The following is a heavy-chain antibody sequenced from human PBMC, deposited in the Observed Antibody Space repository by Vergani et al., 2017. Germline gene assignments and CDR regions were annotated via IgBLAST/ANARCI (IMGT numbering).Heavy chain of an antibody. V-gene: IGHV4-4*09. CDR2: IYTSGST. Sequence: QVQLQESGPGLVKPSETLSLTCTVSGGSISSYYWSWIRQPPGKGLEWIGYIYTSGSTNYNPSLKSRVTISVDTSKNQFSLKRSSVTAADTAVYYCARLGHSGDFDYWGQGTLVTVSS. D-gene: IGHD2-21*01. CDR3: ARLGHSGDFDY. J-gene: IGHJ4*02. CDR1: GGSISSYY.